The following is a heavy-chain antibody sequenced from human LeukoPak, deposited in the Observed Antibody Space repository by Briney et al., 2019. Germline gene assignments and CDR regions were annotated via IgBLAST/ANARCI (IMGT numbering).Heavy chain of an antibody. V-gene: IGHV4-61*01. D-gene: IGHD6-19*01. CDR3: ARMIAVAGTSGGVYYGMDV. CDR2: IYYSGST. J-gene: IGHJ6*02. Sequence: SETLSLSCTVSGGSVSSGSYYWSWIRQPPGKGLEWIGYIYYSGSTNYNPFLKSRVTISVDTSKNQFSLKLSSVTAADTAVYYCARMIAVAGTSGGVYYGMDVWGQGTTVTVSS. CDR1: GGSVSSGSYY.